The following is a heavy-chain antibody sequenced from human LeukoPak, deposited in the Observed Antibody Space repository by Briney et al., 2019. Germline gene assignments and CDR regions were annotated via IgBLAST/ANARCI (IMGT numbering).Heavy chain of an antibody. CDR2: MNPNSGNT. Sequence: ASVKVSCKASGGTFSSYAISWVRQAPGQGLEWMGWMNPNSGNTGYAQKFQGRVTITRNTSISTAYMELSSLRSEDTAVYYCARELGDYWGQGTLVTVSS. J-gene: IGHJ4*02. CDR1: GGTFSSYA. CDR3: ARELGDY. D-gene: IGHD1-26*01. V-gene: IGHV1-8*03.